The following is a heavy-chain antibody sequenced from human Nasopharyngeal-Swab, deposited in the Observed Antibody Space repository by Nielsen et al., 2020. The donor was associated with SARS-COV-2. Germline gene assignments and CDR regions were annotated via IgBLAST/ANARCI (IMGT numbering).Heavy chain of an antibody. V-gene: IGHV4-34*01. Sequence: SETLSLTCAVYGGSFSGYYWSWIRQPPGKGLEWIGEINHSGTTNYNPSLKSRVTVSVDTSKNQFSLNLSSVTAADTAVYYCARARGYYFDWTPYYYYTMDVWGQGTTVTVSS. CDR2: INHSGTT. CDR1: GGSFSGYY. CDR3: ARARGYYFDWTPYYYYTMDV. J-gene: IGHJ6*02. D-gene: IGHD3-9*01.